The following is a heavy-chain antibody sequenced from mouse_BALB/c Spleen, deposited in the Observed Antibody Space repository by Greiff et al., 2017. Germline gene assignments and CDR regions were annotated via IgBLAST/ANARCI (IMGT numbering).Heavy chain of an antibody. Sequence: VQLQQPGAELVKPGASVKLSCKASGYTFTSYWMHWVKQRPGQGLEWIGEINPSNGRTNYNEKFKSKATLTVDKSSSTAYMQLSSLTSEDSAVYYCARDGYLAYWGQGTLVTVSA. CDR2: INPSNGRT. V-gene: IGHV1S81*02. J-gene: IGHJ3*01. D-gene: IGHD1-2*01. CDR1: GYTFTSYW. CDR3: ARDGYLAY.